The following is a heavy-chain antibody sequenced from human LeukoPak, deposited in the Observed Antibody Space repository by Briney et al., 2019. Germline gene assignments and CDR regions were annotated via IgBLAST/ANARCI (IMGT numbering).Heavy chain of an antibody. CDR1: GFPVSSNY. J-gene: IGHJ6*03. Sequence: GGSLSLSCGACGFPVSSNYMSWVRQARGKGLEWVSVIYSGGSTYYADSVKGRFTISRDNSKNTLYLQMNSLRAEDTAVYYCARDGADQYYYYFYMDVWGKGTTVTVSS. V-gene: IGHV3-66*02. CDR2: IYSGGST. CDR3: ARDGADQYYYYFYMDV.